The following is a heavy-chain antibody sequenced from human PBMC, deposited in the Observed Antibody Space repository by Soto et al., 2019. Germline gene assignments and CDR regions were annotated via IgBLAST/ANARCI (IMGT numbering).Heavy chain of an antibody. CDR3: ARDIYYDFWSGHYGMDV. Sequence: LSLTCTVSGGSISSYYWSWIRQPPGKGLEWIGYIYYSGSTNYNPSLKSRVTISVDTSKNQFSLKLSSVTAADTAVYYCARDIYYDFWSGHYGMDVWGQGTTVTV. CDR2: IYYSGST. V-gene: IGHV4-59*01. CDR1: GGSISSYY. D-gene: IGHD3-3*01. J-gene: IGHJ6*02.